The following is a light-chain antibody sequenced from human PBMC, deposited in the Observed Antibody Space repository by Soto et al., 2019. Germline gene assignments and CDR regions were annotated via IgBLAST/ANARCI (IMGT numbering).Light chain of an antibody. Sequence: QSVLTQPPSASGTPGQRVTISCSGSNSNIGSNIVDWYQQVPGTAPKPLIYSNNQRPSGVPDRFSGSKSGTSASLAISGLQPEDEADYYCAAWDDSLNGHYVFGTGTKLTVL. CDR1: NSNIGSNI. CDR3: AAWDDSLNGHYV. CDR2: SNN. V-gene: IGLV1-44*01. J-gene: IGLJ1*01.